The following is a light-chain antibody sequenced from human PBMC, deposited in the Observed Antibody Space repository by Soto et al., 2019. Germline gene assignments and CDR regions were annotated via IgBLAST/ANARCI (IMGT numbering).Light chain of an antibody. J-gene: IGKJ5*01. Sequence: EIVLTQSPGTLSFSPGERSSLSCRASQSVSSYLAWYQQKPGQAPRLLIYGASSRATGIPDRFSGSGSGTDFTLTISRLEPEDFAVYYCQQYGSSPITFGQGTRLEIK. CDR3: QQYGSSPIT. CDR2: GAS. CDR1: QSVSSY. V-gene: IGKV3-20*01.